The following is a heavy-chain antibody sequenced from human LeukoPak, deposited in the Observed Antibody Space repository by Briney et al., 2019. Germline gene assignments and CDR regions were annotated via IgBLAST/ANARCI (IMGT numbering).Heavy chain of an antibody. D-gene: IGHD3-10*01. J-gene: IGHJ4*02. CDR3: ARDQRSLFDV. V-gene: IGHV4-59*12. Sequence: SETLSLTCTVSGGSISTYYWSWIRQPPGKGLEWIGYIYYSGSINYNPSLKSRVTISVDTSKNQSSLKLSSVTAADTAVYYCARDQRSLFDVWGQGSLVIVSS. CDR2: IYYSGSI. CDR1: GGSISTYY.